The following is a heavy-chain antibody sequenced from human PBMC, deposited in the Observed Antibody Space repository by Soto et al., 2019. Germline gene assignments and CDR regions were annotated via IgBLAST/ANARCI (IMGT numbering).Heavy chain of an antibody. CDR2: ISSSSSYI. J-gene: IGHJ4*02. D-gene: IGHD3-10*01. CDR3: ARYYYGSGSYPYFDY. V-gene: IGHV3-21*01. Sequence: GGSLILSCAASGFTFSSYSMNWVRPAPGKGLEWVSSISSSSSYIYYADSVKGRFTISRDNAKNSLYLQMNSLRAEDTAVYYCARYYYGSGSYPYFDYWGQGTLVTVSS. CDR1: GFTFSSYS.